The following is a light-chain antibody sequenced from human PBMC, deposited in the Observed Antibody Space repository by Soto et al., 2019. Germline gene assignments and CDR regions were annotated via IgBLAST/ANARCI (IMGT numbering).Light chain of an antibody. CDR2: WAS. CDR1: QSVLYSSNNKNY. V-gene: IGKV4-1*01. J-gene: IGKJ4*01. Sequence: DIVMTQSPDSLAVSLGERATINCKSSQSVLYSSNNKNYLAWYQQKPGQPPKLLIYWASTRESGVPDRFSGSGSGTDFTLTISSLQAEDVAVYYCQQYYSTPPLFDGGTKVEIK. CDR3: QQYYSTPPL.